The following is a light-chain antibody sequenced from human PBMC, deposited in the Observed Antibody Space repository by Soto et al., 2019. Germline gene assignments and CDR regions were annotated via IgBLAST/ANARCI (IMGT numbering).Light chain of an antibody. Sequence: DIQMTQSPSTLSASVGDRVTITCRASQRISSWLAWYQQKPGKAPKLLIYDASSLESGVPSRFSGSGSGTEFTLTISSLQPDDFATYYCQQYNSYSQWTFGQGTKVEIK. J-gene: IGKJ1*01. CDR1: QRISSW. V-gene: IGKV1-5*01. CDR3: QQYNSYSQWT. CDR2: DAS.